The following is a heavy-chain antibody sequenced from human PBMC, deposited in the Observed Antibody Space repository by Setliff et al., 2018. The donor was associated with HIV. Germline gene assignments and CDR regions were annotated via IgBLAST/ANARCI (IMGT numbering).Heavy chain of an antibody. Sequence: SETLSLTCAVYGASFSDYYWSWIRQPPGKGLEWIGEIFHSGSTTYNPSLKSRVTISVDMSKNQFSLNLSSLTAADTAVYYCARLLRSGYSTTWYEGGAAWWFDPWGQGTLVTVSS. J-gene: IGHJ5*02. V-gene: IGHV4-34*12. D-gene: IGHD6-13*01. CDR3: ARLLRSGYSTTWYEGGAAWWFDP. CDR2: IFHSGST. CDR1: GASFSDYY.